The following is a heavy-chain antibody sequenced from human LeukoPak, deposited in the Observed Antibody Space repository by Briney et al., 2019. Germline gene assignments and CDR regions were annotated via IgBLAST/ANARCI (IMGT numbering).Heavy chain of an antibody. CDR3: TTVEGGWYWLYYFDY. J-gene: IGHJ4*02. D-gene: IGHD6-19*01. V-gene: IGHV3-23*01. CDR1: GFTFSSYG. CDR2: ISGSGGST. Sequence: GGSLRLSCAASGFTFSSYGMSWVRQAPGKGLEWVSAISGSGGSTYYADSVKGRFTISRDNSKNTLYLQMNSLKTEDTAVYYCTTVEGGWYWLYYFDYWGQGTLVTVSS.